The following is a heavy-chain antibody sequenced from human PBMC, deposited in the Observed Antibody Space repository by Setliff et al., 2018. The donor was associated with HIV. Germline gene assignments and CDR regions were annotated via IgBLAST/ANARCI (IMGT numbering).Heavy chain of an antibody. D-gene: IGHD3-16*01. V-gene: IGHV3-7*03. CDR2: MKEVGSEK. CDR1: GFMFDDYG. J-gene: IGHJ4*02. Sequence: GGSLRLSCAASGFMFDDYGMSWVRQAPGKGLEWVANMKEVGSEKYYVDSVKGRFTISRDNAKNSLYLQMNSLGADDTAVYYCARLPRGPWHFDYWGQGTLVTVSS. CDR3: ARLPRGPWHFDY.